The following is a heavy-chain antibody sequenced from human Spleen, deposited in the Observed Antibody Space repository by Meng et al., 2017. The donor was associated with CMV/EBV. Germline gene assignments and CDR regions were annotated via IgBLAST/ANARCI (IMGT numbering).Heavy chain of an antibody. CDR1: GGSISSGGYY. D-gene: IGHD1-20*01. CDR3: ARAAGFRITGKTDWFDP. J-gene: IGHJ5*02. CDR2: IYYSGST. Sequence: SETLSLTCTVSGGSISSGGYYWSWIRQHPGKGLEWIGYIYYSGSTYYNPSLKSRVTISVDTSKNQFSLKLSSVTAADTAVYYCARAAGFRITGKTDWFDPWGQGTLGTVSS. V-gene: IGHV4-31*03.